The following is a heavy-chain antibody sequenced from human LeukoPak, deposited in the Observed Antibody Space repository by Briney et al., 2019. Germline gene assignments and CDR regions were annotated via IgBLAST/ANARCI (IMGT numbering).Heavy chain of an antibody. CDR3: AKRTVYYDILTGHPDY. Sequence: GGSLRLSCAASGFXFSSYAISWVRQAPGKGLEWVSAISGSGGSTYYADSVKGRFTISRDNSKNTLYLQMNSLRAEDTAVYYCAKRTVYYDILTGHPDYWGQGTLVTVSS. J-gene: IGHJ4*02. V-gene: IGHV3-23*01. CDR2: ISGSGGST. CDR1: GFXFSSYA. D-gene: IGHD3-9*01.